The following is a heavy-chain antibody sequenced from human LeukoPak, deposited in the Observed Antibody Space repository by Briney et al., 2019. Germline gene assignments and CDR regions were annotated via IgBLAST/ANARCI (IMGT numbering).Heavy chain of an antibody. D-gene: IGHD6-19*01. CDR3: ARGLTAVAGDAFDI. CDR1: GGSFSGYY. V-gene: IGHV4-34*01. J-gene: IGHJ3*02. CDR2: INHSGST. Sequence: SETLSLTCAVYGGSFSGYYWSWIRQPPGKGLEWIGEINHSGSTKYNPSLKSRATISVDTSKNQFSLKLSSVTAADTAVYYCARGLTAVAGDAFDIWGQGTMVTVSS.